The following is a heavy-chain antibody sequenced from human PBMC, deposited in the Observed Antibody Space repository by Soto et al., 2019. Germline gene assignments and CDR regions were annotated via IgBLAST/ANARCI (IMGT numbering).Heavy chain of an antibody. CDR1: GYTFTGYY. Sequence: GASVKVSCKASGYTFTGYYMHWVRQAPGQGLEWMGWINPNSGGTNYAQKFQGWVTMTRDTSISTAYMELSRLRSVDTAVYYCARGDNWNLSNMDVWGQGTTVTVSS. D-gene: IGHD1-20*01. V-gene: IGHV1-2*04. CDR3: ARGDNWNLSNMDV. CDR2: INPNSGGT. J-gene: IGHJ6*02.